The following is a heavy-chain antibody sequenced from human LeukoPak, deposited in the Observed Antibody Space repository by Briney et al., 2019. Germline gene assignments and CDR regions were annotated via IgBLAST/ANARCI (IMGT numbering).Heavy chain of an antibody. J-gene: IGHJ6*02. D-gene: IGHD3-10*01. Sequence: GGSLRLSCEGSAFIFSGHWMNWVRQTPGKGLEWVASIKEDGSERQYVDSVKGRFTISRDNAKNSLYLQMNSLRAEDTAVYYCARDYGSGSNDGMDVWGQGTTVTVSS. V-gene: IGHV3-7*01. CDR3: ARDYGSGSNDGMDV. CDR2: IKEDGSER. CDR1: AFIFSGHW.